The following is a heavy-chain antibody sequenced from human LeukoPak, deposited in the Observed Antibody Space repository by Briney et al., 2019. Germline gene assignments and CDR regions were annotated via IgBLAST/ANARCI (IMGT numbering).Heavy chain of an antibody. CDR1: GFTFSSYA. D-gene: IGHD6-13*01. Sequence: GGSLRLSCAASGFTFSSYAMTWVRQAPGKGLEWVSALSGTGGTTYYADSVKGRFTISRDNSKNTLYLQMNSLRAEDTAIYYCAKLYRTQQLIDYWGQGTLVTVSS. CDR2: LSGTGGTT. V-gene: IGHV3-23*01. CDR3: AKLYRTQQLIDY. J-gene: IGHJ4*02.